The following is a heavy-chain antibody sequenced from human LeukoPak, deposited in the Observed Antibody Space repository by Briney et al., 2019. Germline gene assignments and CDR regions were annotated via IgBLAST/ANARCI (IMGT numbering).Heavy chain of an antibody. J-gene: IGHJ4*02. CDR3: ARDPGLLIYDY. CDR1: GFTFSNYS. V-gene: IGHV3-21*01. Sequence: PGGSLRLSCAASGFTFSNYSMNWVRQAPGKGLEWVSSISSSSSYIYYADSVKGRFTISRDNAKNSLYLRMNSLRAEDTAVYYCARDPGLLIYDYWGQGTLVTVSS. CDR2: ISSSSSYI. D-gene: IGHD2-15*01.